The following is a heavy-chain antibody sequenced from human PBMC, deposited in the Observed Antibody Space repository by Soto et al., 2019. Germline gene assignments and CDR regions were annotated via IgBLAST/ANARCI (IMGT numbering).Heavy chain of an antibody. CDR2: ISGSGGST. CDR3: VRGDNWNDEASDY. CDR1: GFTFSSYA. V-gene: IGHV3-23*01. J-gene: IGHJ4*02. D-gene: IGHD1-1*01. Sequence: PGGSLRLSCAASGFTFSSYAMSWVRQAPGKGLEWVSAISGSGGSTYYADSVKGRFTISRDNSKNTLYLQMNSLRAEDTAVYYCVRGDNWNDEASDYWGQGTLVTVSS.